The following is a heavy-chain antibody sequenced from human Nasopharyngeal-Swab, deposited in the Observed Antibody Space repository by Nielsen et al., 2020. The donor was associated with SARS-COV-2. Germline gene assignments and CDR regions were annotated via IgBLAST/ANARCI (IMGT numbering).Heavy chain of an antibody. J-gene: IGHJ4*02. CDR1: GFTFSSYW. V-gene: IGHV3-74*01. CDR3: AREVNSGSYRDDY. D-gene: IGHD1-26*01. Sequence: GESLKISCAASGFTFSSYWMHWVRQAPGKGLVWVSRINSDGSSTTYAGSVKGRFTISRDNAKNTLYLQMNNLSAEDTAVYFCAREVNSGSYRDDYWGQGTLVTVPS. CDR2: INSDGSST.